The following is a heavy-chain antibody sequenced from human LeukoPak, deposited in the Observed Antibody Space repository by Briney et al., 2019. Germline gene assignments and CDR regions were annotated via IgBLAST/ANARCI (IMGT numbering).Heavy chain of an antibody. CDR3: AKDGRVPAAAYYFDS. Sequence: GGSLRLSCTASGFTFSNYSLNWVRQAPGKGLEWVSSISSSSSYIYYADSVKGRFTISRDNAKNSLYLQMNSLRAEDTAVYYCAKDGRVPAAAYYFDSCGQGTLATVSS. J-gene: IGHJ4*02. D-gene: IGHD6-13*01. CDR2: ISSSSSYI. V-gene: IGHV3-21*01. CDR1: GFTFSNYS.